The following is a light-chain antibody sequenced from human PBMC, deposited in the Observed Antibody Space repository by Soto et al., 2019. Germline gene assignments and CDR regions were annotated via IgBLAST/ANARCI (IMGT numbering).Light chain of an antibody. CDR2: AAS. CDR3: QQYKTYPFT. J-gene: IGKJ4*01. Sequence: DIQMTPSPSSLSASVGDRVTITCRANQGISTSLAWFQQKPGNAPKSLIYAASTLQTGVQSRFSGSGSGTDFIFTIRSLQPEDLATYYCQQYKTYPFTFGGGTKVEIK. CDR1: QGISTS. V-gene: IGKV1-16*01.